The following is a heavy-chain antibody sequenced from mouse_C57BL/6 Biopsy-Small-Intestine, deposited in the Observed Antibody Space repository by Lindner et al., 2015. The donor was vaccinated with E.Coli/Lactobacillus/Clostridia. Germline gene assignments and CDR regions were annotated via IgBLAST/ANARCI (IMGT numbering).Heavy chain of an antibody. V-gene: IGHV1-18*01. CDR2: INPNNGGT. CDR3: ARHYGSSYGFAY. J-gene: IGHJ3*01. CDR1: GYTFTDYN. D-gene: IGHD1-1*01. Sequence: VQRQESGPELVKPGASVKIPCEASGYTFTDYNMDWVKQSHGKSLEWIGDINPNNGGTIYNQKFKGKATLTVDKSSSTAYMELRSLTSEDTAVYYCARHYGSSYGFAYWGQGTLVTVSA.